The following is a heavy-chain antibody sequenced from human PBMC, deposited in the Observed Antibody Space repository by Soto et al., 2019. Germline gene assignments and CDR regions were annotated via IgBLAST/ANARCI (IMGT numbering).Heavy chain of an antibody. CDR2: IYSTGST. V-gene: IGHV4-31*03. CDR3: ARERRDSWRTMFFDY. CDR1: GGSVSRGGYY. Sequence: QVQLRESGPRLVRPSQTLSLTCSVSGGSVSRGGYYWSWIRQVPGKGPEWIGYIYSTGSTLYNPSLKSRLTMSLDTPKNQFSLNLSSVTAADTAFYYCARERRDSWRTMFFDYWGPGSLVTVSS. D-gene: IGHD3-10*02. J-gene: IGHJ4*02.